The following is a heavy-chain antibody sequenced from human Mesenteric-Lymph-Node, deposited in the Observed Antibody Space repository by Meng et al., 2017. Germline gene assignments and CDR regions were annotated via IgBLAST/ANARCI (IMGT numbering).Heavy chain of an antibody. CDR2: IKPDGTYT. D-gene: IGHD3-10*01. J-gene: IGHJ4*02. V-gene: IGHV3-7*01. Sequence: GESLKISCAASGFTFDDYAMHWVRQTPGKGLEWVANIKPDGTYTNYVDSVKGRFTISTDNARNSLHLQMNSLRVEDTALYYCARDYYASGSLDSWGQGTLVTVSS. CDR3: ARDYYASGSLDS. CDR1: GFTFDDYA.